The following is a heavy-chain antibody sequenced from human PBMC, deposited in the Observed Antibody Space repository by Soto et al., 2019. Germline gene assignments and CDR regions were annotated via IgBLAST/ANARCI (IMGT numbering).Heavy chain of an antibody. Sequence: EVQLVESGGGLVKPGGSLRLSCAASGFTFSSYSMNWVRQAPGKGLEWVSSISSKSKTIFYADSVKGRFTISRDNVKDSLYLQMSSLRAEDTAVYYCAREDILGARSFDYWGQGTLVTVSS. V-gene: IGHV3-21*01. J-gene: IGHJ4*02. CDR2: ISSKSKTI. CDR1: GFTFSSYS. CDR3: AREDILGARSFDY. D-gene: IGHD5-12*01.